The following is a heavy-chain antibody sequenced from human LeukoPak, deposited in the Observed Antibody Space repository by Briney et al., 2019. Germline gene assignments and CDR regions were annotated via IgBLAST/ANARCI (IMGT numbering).Heavy chain of an antibody. D-gene: IGHD3-16*01. V-gene: IGHV4-38-2*02. CDR2: IYHNGHT. J-gene: IGHJ5*02. Sequence: PSETLSLTCSVSGYSISSGYYWVRIRQPPGKGLEWIGSIYHNGHTYNNPSLKSRVTISVDTSKNQFSLKLSSVTAADTAVYYCARSFGGGYNWFDPWGQGTLVTVSS. CDR3: ARSFGGGYNWFDP. CDR1: GYSISSGYY.